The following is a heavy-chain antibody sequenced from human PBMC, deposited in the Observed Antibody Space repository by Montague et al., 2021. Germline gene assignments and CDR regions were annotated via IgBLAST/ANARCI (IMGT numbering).Heavy chain of an antibody. Sequence: SGKVSCKGSGYPFSNYGISWVRQAPGQGLEWMGWIDTYNGKTYYAQKLQGRVTMTTDTSTSTAYMELRSLRSDDTALYYCARGEPRNWFDPRGQGTLVTVSS. CDR1: GYPFSNYG. V-gene: IGHV1-18*01. J-gene: IGHJ5*02. D-gene: IGHD1-14*01. CDR3: ARGEPRNWFDP. CDR2: IDTYNGKT.